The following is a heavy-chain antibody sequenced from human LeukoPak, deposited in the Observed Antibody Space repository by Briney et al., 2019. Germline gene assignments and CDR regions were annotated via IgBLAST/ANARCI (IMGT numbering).Heavy chain of an antibody. CDR2: IKQDGSEK. Sequence: GGSLRLSCAASGFTFSSYWMSWVRQAPGKGLEWVANIKQDGSEKYYVDSVKGRFIISRDNAKNSLYLQMNSLRAEDTAVYYCARSYSSGWFAFDYWGQGTLVTVSS. CDR3: ARSYSSGWFAFDY. J-gene: IGHJ4*02. D-gene: IGHD6-19*01. V-gene: IGHV3-7*01. CDR1: GFTFSSYW.